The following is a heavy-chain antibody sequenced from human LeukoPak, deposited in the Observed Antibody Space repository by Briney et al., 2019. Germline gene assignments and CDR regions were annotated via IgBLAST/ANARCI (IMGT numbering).Heavy chain of an antibody. D-gene: IGHD6-19*01. Sequence: PGGSLRLSCAASGFTFSSYGMHWFRQAPGKGLEWVAFIRYDGSNKYYADSVKGRFTISRDNSKNTLYLQMNSLRAEDTAVYYCAKFAYSSGSFDYWGQGTLVTVSS. CDR1: GFTFSSYG. J-gene: IGHJ4*02. CDR3: AKFAYSSGSFDY. CDR2: IRYDGSNK. V-gene: IGHV3-30*02.